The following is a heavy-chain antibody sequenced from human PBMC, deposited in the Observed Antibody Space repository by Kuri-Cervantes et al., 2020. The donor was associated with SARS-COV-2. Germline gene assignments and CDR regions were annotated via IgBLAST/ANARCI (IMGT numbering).Heavy chain of an antibody. Sequence: GESLKISCAASGFTFSSYWMHWVRQAPGKGLVWVSRINSDGSSTSYADSVKGRFTISRDNAKNSLYLEMNNLRAEDTAVYYCATDWGWGRYGGWGQGTLVTVSS. V-gene: IGHV3-74*01. CDR3: ATDWGWGRYGG. CDR2: INSDGSST. CDR1: GFTFSSYW. J-gene: IGHJ4*02. D-gene: IGHD3-16*01.